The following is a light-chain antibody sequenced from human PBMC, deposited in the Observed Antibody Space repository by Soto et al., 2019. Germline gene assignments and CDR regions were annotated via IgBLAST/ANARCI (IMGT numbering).Light chain of an antibody. CDR1: SSDVGSYNL. CDR2: EGS. V-gene: IGLV2-23*01. J-gene: IGLJ2*01. CDR3: CSYAGSSTSYVV. Sequence: QSALTQPASVSGSPGQSITISCTGTSSDVGSYNLVSWYQQHTAKTPKLMIYEGSKRPSGVYNRFSGSKSGNTASLPISGIQAEYGAVYYRCSYAGSSTSYVVFGGGTKVTVL.